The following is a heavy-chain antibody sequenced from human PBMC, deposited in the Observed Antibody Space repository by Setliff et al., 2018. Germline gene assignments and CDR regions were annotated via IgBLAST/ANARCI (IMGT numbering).Heavy chain of an antibody. CDR3: ARDLYDYVWGTYRYHDAFDI. Sequence: SETLSLTCTVSGGSISSSSYYWGWIRQPPGKGLEWIGSIYYRGSTYYNPSLKSRVTISIDTSKNQFSLKLSSVTAADTAVYYCARDLYDYVWGTYRYHDAFDIWGQGTVVTVSS. V-gene: IGHV4-39*07. CDR2: IYYRGST. D-gene: IGHD3-16*02. J-gene: IGHJ3*02. CDR1: GGSISSSSYY.